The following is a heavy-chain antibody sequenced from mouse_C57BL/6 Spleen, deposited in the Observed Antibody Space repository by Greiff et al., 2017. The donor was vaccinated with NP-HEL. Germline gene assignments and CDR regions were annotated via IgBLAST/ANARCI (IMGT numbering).Heavy chain of an antibody. CDR1: GFTFSSYA. CDR2: ISDGGSYT. CDR3: ARGYYYCSSYGYWYFHV. J-gene: IGHJ1*03. Sequence: EVMLVESGGGLVKPGGSLKLSCAASGFTFSSYAMSWVRQTPEKRLEWVATISDGGSYTYYPDNVQGRFTISRDNAKNNLYLQMSHLKSEDTAMYYCARGYYYCSSYGYWYFHVWGTGTTVTVSS. V-gene: IGHV5-4*03. D-gene: IGHD1-1*01.